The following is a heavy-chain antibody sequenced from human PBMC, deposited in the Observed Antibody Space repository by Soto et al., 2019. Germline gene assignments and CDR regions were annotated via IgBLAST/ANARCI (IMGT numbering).Heavy chain of an antibody. CDR3: ARVSHCISSTCPGSWFDP. J-gene: IGHJ5*02. Sequence: QIQLVQSGTEVKEPGASVKVSCKASGYTFGSYGISWVRQTPGQGLEWMGWIIAYNGDTKYAQKFQGRITMTIDTSTNTAYMALRNLRSDDAAVYSCARVSHCISSTCPGSWFDPWGQGSLVNVS. V-gene: IGHV1-18*01. CDR2: IIAYNGDT. CDR1: GYTFGSYG. D-gene: IGHD2-15*01.